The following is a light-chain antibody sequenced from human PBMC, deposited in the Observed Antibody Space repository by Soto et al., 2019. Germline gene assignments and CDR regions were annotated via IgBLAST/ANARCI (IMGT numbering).Light chain of an antibody. J-gene: IGKJ1*01. CDR2: GAS. CDR3: QQYGSSGT. CDR1: QRVSSY. V-gene: IGKV3-20*01. Sequence: IVLTQSPGTLSLSPGERATLSCRAGQRVSSYLAWYQQKPGQAPRLLICGASNRATGIPDRFSGSGSGTDFTLTISRLEPEDFAVYYCQQYGSSGTFGQGTKVDIK.